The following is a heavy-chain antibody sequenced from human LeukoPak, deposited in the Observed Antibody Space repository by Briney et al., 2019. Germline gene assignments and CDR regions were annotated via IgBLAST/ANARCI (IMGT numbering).Heavy chain of an antibody. CDR2: IYTSGST. D-gene: IGHD3-3*01. J-gene: IGHJ4*02. CDR3: ARDHNDFWSGYFAFDY. CDR1: GGSISSYY. V-gene: IGHV4-4*07. Sequence: SETLSLTCTVSGGSISSYYWSWIRQPAGKGLEWIGRIYTSGSTNYNPSLKSRVTMSVDTSKNQFSLKLSSVTAADTAVYYCARDHNDFWSGYFAFDYWGQGTLVTVSP.